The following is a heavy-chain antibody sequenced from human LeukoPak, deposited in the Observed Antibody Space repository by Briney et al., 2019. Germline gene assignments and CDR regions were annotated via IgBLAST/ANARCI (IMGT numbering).Heavy chain of an antibody. J-gene: IGHJ3*02. CDR1: GFTVSSNY. CDR3: ARDQWGIAVAGIDRTGDAFDI. V-gene: IGHV3-66*01. CDR2: IYSGGST. Sequence: GGSQRLSCAASGFTVSSNYMSWVRQAPGKGLEWVSVIYSGGSTYYADSVKGRFTISRDNSKNTLYLQMNSLRAEDTAVYYCARDQWGIAVAGIDRTGDAFDIWGQGTMVTVSS. D-gene: IGHD6-19*01.